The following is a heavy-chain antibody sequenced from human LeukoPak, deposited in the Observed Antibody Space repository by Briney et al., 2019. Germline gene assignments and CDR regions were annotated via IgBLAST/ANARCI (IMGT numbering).Heavy chain of an antibody. CDR1: GYRFTSYC. V-gene: IGHV5-51*01. D-gene: IGHD1-26*01. Sequence: PGGSLRLSCKGSGYRFTSYCIGWVRQMPGKGLEWMGIIYPGDSDTRYSPSFQGQVTISADKSINTAYLQWSSLKASDIAMYYCARFFGATSYFFDHWGQGTLVTVSS. CDR3: ARFFGATSYFFDH. CDR2: IYPGDSDT. J-gene: IGHJ4*02.